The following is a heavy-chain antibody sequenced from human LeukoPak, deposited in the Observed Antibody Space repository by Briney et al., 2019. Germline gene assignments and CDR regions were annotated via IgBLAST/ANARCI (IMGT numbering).Heavy chain of an antibody. CDR2: FEPEDGET. Sequence: ASVTVSFKVSGYTLTELSMHWVRQAPGKGLEWMGGFEPEDGETIYAQQFQGRVTMTEDTSTDTAYMELSSLRSEDTAVYYCATDLSGTYGFWWGQGSLVTVSS. CDR1: GYTLTELS. V-gene: IGHV1-24*01. D-gene: IGHD1-26*01. J-gene: IGHJ4*02. CDR3: ATDLSGTYGFW.